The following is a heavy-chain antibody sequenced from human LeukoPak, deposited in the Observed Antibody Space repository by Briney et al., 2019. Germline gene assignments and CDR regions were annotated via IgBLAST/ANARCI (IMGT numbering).Heavy chain of an antibody. CDR2: INAGNGNT. J-gene: IGHJ4*02. CDR1: GYTFTSYA. Sequence: ASVKVSCKASGYTFTSYAIHWVRQAPGQRLEWMGWINAGNGNTKYSQKFQGRVTITRDTSASTAYMELSSLRSEDTVVYYCARVARYSSSWVQIDYWGQGTLVTVSS. D-gene: IGHD6-13*01. CDR3: ARVARYSSSWVQIDY. V-gene: IGHV1-3*01.